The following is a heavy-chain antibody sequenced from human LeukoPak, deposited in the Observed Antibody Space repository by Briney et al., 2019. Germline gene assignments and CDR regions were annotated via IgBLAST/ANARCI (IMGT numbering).Heavy chain of an antibody. CDR2: IYDSGTT. J-gene: IGHJ4*02. V-gene: IGHV3-53*01. CDR3: AGRRSSGWYAY. CDR1: GFTFSSYS. D-gene: IGHD6-19*01. Sequence: GGSLRLSCAASGFTFSSYSMNWVRQAPGKGLEWVSVIYDSGTTYYADSVKGRFLIFRDTSKNTVDLQMNSLRVEDTAVYYCAGRRSSGWYAYWGQGTLVTVSS.